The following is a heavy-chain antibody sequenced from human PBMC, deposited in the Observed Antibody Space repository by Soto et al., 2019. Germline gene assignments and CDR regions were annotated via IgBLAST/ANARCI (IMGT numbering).Heavy chain of an antibody. Sequence: SETLSLTCTVSGGSISSYYWSWIRQPPGKGLEWIGYIYYSGSTNYNPSLKSRVAISVDTSKNQFSLKLSSVTAADTAVYYCARAIVGAPNWFDPWGQGTLVTXSS. J-gene: IGHJ5*02. CDR3: ARAIVGAPNWFDP. CDR2: IYYSGST. V-gene: IGHV4-59*01. CDR1: GGSISSYY. D-gene: IGHD1-26*01.